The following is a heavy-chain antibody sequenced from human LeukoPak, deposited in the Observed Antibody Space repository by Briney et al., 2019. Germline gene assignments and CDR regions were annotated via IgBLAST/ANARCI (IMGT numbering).Heavy chain of an antibody. D-gene: IGHD3-9*01. CDR1: GGSFSGYY. V-gene: IGHV4-34*01. J-gene: IGHJ3*02. CDR3: ARYILTGYRFDAFDI. CDR2: INHSGST. Sequence: SETLSLTCAVYGGSFSGYYWSWIRQPPGKGLEWIGEINHSGSTNYNPSLKSRVTISVDTSKNQFSLKLSSVTAADTAVYYCARYILTGYRFDAFDIWGQGTMVTVSS.